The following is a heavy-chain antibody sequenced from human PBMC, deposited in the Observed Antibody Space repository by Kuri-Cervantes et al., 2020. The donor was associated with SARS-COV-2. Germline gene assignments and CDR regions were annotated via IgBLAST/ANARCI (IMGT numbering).Heavy chain of an antibody. D-gene: IGHD3-3*01. CDR1: GFTFSDYY. V-gene: IGHV3-11*04. CDR3: ARGGRSYYDFWSGYYTFDY. Sequence: GESLKISCAASGFTFSDYYMSWIRQAPGKGLEWVSYISSSGSTIYYADSVKGRFTISRDNAKNSLYLQMNSLRAEDMAVYYCARGGRSYYDFWSGYYTFDYWGQGTLVTVSS. J-gene: IGHJ4*02. CDR2: ISSSGSTI.